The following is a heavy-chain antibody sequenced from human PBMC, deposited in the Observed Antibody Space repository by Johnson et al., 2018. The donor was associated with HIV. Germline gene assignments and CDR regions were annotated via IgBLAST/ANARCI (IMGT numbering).Heavy chain of an antibody. Sequence: VQLVESGGGLVQPGGSLRLSCAASGFTFPTYAMSWVRQAPGKGLEWVANIKQEGSEKYYMDSVKGRFTISRDNAKNSLYLQMNSLRAEDTAVYYCAREVPEVAFDIWGQGTMVTVSS. D-gene: IGHD4/OR15-4a*01. CDR3: AREVPEVAFDI. CDR1: GFTFPTYA. V-gene: IGHV3-7*01. J-gene: IGHJ3*02. CDR2: IKQEGSEK.